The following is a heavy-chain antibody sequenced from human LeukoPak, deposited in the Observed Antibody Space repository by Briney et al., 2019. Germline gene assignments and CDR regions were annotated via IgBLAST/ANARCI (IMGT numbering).Heavy chain of an antibody. CDR2: INSDGSST. J-gene: IGHJ4*02. CDR1: GFTFSSYW. V-gene: IGHV3-74*01. Sequence: GGSLRLSCAATGFTFSSYWMHWVRKAPGKGPVWVSRINSDGSSTIYAGSVKGRFTISRDNAKNTLYLQMNSLRAEDTAVYYCAKDAEYYDSSGYYPSPGYWGQGTLVTVSS. CDR3: AKDAEYYDSSGYYPSPGY. D-gene: IGHD3-22*01.